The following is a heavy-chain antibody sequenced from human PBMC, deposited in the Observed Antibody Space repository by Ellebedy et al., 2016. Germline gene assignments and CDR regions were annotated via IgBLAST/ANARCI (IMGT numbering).Heavy chain of an antibody. Sequence: GESLKISXVASGLSFSSFAMSWVRQAPGKGLEWVSAISDSGDNTYYADSVKGRFTISRDNSKSTLYLQLNSLRADDTAVYYCATELKLGATVGFDYWGQGTLVTVSS. CDR2: ISDSGDNT. CDR1: GLSFSSFA. D-gene: IGHD1-26*01. J-gene: IGHJ4*02. V-gene: IGHV3-23*01. CDR3: ATELKLGATVGFDY.